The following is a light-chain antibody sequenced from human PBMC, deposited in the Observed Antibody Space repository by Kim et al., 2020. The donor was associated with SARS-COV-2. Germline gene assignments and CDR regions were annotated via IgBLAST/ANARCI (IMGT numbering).Light chain of an antibody. J-gene: IGKJ1*01. CDR3: QQYNSYSWT. V-gene: IGKV1-5*01. Sequence: ASVGDRVTITCRASKSISSWLAWYQQKPGKAPNLLIYDASSLDSGVPSRFSGSGSGTEFTLTISSLQPDDFATYYCQQYNSYSWTFGQGTKVDIK. CDR1: KSISSW. CDR2: DAS.